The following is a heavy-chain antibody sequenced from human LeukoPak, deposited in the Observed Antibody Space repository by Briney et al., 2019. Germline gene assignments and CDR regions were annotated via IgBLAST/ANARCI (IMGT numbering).Heavy chain of an antibody. CDR2: INRSGTT. CDR1: GGSFSGYY. Sequence: KPSETLSLTCAVYGGSFSGYYWRWIRQTPGNGLEWIGEINRSGTTNYNPSLKSRVAISVDTSKNQFSLKLRSVTAADTAVFYCARGRFGNPLQLQPRRPFDLWGQGTMVTISS. D-gene: IGHD1-1*01. CDR3: ARGRFGNPLQLQPRRPFDL. J-gene: IGHJ3*01. V-gene: IGHV4-34*01.